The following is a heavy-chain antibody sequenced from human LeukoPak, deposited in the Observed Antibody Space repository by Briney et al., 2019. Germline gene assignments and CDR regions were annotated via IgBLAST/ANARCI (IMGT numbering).Heavy chain of an antibody. CDR2: MNPNSGNT. V-gene: IGHV1-8*01. CDR1: GYTFTSYD. J-gene: IGHJ6*03. Sequence: ASVKVSCKASGYTFTSYDINWVRQATGRGLEWMGWMNPNSGNTGYAQKFQGRVTMTRNTSIRTAYMELSSLRSEDTAVYYCARGCSTVTRLHYYYYYMDVWGKGTTVTVSS. D-gene: IGHD4-17*01. CDR3: ARGCSTVTRLHYYYYYMDV.